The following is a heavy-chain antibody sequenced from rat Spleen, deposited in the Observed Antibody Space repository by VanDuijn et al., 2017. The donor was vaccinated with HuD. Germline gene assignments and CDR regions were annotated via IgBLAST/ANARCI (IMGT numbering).Heavy chain of an antibody. D-gene: IGHD1-11*01. J-gene: IGHJ2*01. CDR2: IIYDGSRT. CDR3: ARKNYGYTDYFDC. CDR1: GFTFSDYA. V-gene: IGHV5-17*01. Sequence: EVQLVESGGGLVQPGNPLKLSCAASGFTFSDYAMAWVRQSPKKGLEWVATIIYDGSRTYYRDSVKGRLTISRDNTKTTLYLQIDILRSQDTATYYCARKNYGYTDYFDCWCQSVMVTVSS.